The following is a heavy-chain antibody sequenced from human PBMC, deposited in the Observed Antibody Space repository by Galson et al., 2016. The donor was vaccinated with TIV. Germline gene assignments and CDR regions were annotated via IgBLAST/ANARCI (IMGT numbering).Heavy chain of an antibody. Sequence: SLRLSCAASGLSVSINYMTWVRQAPGKGLEWVSLISDGGKTYYSDSVKGRFTVSRDNSKNTLYLQMNSLGVEDTAVYYCARDRVVDATYYYYYYGMDVWGQGTAVTVSS. CDR2: ISDGGKT. V-gene: IGHV3-66*02. CDR3: ARDRVVDATYYYYYYGMDV. CDR1: GLSVSINY. D-gene: IGHD2-15*01. J-gene: IGHJ6*02.